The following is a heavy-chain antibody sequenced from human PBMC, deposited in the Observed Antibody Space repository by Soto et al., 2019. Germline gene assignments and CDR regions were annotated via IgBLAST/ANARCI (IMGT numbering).Heavy chain of an antibody. V-gene: IGHV3-21*01. J-gene: IGHJ4*02. Sequence: EVQLVESGGGLVKPGGSLRLSCAASGFTFSSYSMNWVRQAPGKGLEWVSSISSSSSYIYYGDSVKGRFTISRDNAKNSLYMQMNSLRAEDTAVYYCASDAVVVPAATPILDYFDYWGQGTLVTVSS. CDR1: GFTFSSYS. CDR3: ASDAVVVPAATPILDYFDY. CDR2: ISSSSSYI. D-gene: IGHD2-2*01.